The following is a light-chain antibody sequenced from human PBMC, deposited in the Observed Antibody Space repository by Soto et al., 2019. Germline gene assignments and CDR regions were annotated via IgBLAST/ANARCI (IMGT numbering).Light chain of an antibody. Sequence: DIVMIQSPDSLDVSLGERATINCKSSQSVLYSSNNKNYLAWYQQKPGQPPKLLIYWASTRESGVPDRFSGSGSETDFTLTISSLQAEDVAVDYCQQFYSIPCTFGQGTKMEIK. CDR3: QQFYSIPCT. J-gene: IGKJ1*01. CDR1: QSVLYSSNNKNY. CDR2: WAS. V-gene: IGKV4-1*01.